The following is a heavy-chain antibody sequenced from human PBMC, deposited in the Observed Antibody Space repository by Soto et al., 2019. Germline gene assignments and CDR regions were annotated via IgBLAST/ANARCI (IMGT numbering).Heavy chain of an antibody. CDR3: ARILFGRSVAGGYFYMDV. CDR2: IFSNDET. V-gene: IGHV2-26*01. D-gene: IGHD6-19*01. J-gene: IGHJ6*03. Sequence: HVTLKESGPVLVKPTETLTLTCTVSGFSLSNGKVGVSWIRQPPGKALEWLAHIFSNDETAYRTSLKSRLTISEDTSKSQVVRTMTNVDPVDTATYYCARILFGRSVAGGYFYMDVWGKGTTVTVSS. CDR1: GFSLSNGKVG.